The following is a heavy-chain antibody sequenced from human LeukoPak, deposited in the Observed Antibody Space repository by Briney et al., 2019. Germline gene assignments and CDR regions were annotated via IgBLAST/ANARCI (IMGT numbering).Heavy chain of an antibody. J-gene: IGHJ3*02. CDR3: GRDRSTFGGFEI. CDR1: AFTFNNFG. D-gene: IGHD3-16*01. V-gene: IGHV3-23*01. Sequence: PGESLRLSSAPSAFTFNNFGMTWVRQAPGKGLEWVSTISGVVGGSTYYAYSVKGRFTISSHNSKDTLYLQMNSLRAEQTTVYYCGRDRSTFGGFEIWGRGTRDRVS. CDR2: ISGVVGGST.